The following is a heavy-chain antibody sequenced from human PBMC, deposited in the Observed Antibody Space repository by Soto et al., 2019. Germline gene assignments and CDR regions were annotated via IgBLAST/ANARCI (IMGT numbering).Heavy chain of an antibody. V-gene: IGHV4-61*01. CDR3: TRGPPRVQWFDP. J-gene: IGHJ5*02. Sequence: SETLSLTCTVSGGAVSSGTYYWSWIRQPPGKGLEWIGYIYFTGSTNYNPSLKSRVTMSLDTSRNQFSLKLSSVTAADTAVYYCTRGPPRVQWFDPWGLGTLVTVSS. CDR2: IYFTGST. CDR1: GGAVSSGTYY.